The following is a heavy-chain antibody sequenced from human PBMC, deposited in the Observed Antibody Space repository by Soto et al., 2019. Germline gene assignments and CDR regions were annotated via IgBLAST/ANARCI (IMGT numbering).Heavy chain of an antibody. D-gene: IGHD6-19*01. Sequence: QVQLQESGPGLVKPSETLSLTCAVSGGSITSENWWNWVRQSPGRGGEWIGEVYHRGLTNYSPSLRSRLTVSMDKSKNQFSLELRFVTAADTAVYFCARSGGWTFDYWGQGTLVAVSS. J-gene: IGHJ4*02. V-gene: IGHV4-4*02. CDR1: GGSITSENW. CDR3: ARSGGWTFDY. CDR2: VYHRGLT.